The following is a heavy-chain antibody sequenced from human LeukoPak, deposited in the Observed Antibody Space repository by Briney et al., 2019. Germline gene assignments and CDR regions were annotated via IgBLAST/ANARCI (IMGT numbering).Heavy chain of an antibody. CDR3: ARVVAAAGLFDY. J-gene: IGHJ4*02. Sequence: SETLSLTCAVYGGSFSGYYWSWIRQPPGKGLEWIGEINHSGSTNYNPSLKSRVTISVDTSKNQFSLKLSSVTAADTAVYYCARVVAAAGLFDYWGQGTLVTVSP. CDR1: GGSFSGYY. CDR2: INHSGST. V-gene: IGHV4-34*01. D-gene: IGHD6-13*01.